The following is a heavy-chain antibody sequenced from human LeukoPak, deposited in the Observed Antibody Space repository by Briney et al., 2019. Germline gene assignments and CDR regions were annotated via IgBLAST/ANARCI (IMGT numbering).Heavy chain of an antibody. CDR2: ISSSGSTI. V-gene: IGHV3-48*03. CDR3: ARDHSSSWSWDY. D-gene: IGHD6-13*01. CDR1: GFTFSSYE. Sequence: PGGSLRLSCAAPGFTFSSYEMNWVRQAPGKGLEWVSYISSSGSTIYYADSVKGRFTISRDNAKNSLYLQMNSLRAEDTAVYYCARDHSSSWSWDYWGQGTLVTVSS. J-gene: IGHJ4*02.